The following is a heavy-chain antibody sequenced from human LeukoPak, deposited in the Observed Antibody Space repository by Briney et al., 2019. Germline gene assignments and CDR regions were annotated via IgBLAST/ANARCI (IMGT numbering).Heavy chain of an antibody. D-gene: IGHD3-3*01. J-gene: IGHJ6*02. CDR3: ARGPGRDFWSGYFTYYYYYGMDV. CDR1: GFTFSSYW. Sequence: PGGSLRLSCAASGFTFSSYWMHWVRQAPGKGLVWVSRINRDGSVTSYADSVKGRFTISRDNAKNSLYLQMNSLRAEDTAVYYCARGPGRDFWSGYFTYYYYYGMDVWGQGTTVTVSS. CDR2: INRDGSVT. V-gene: IGHV3-74*01.